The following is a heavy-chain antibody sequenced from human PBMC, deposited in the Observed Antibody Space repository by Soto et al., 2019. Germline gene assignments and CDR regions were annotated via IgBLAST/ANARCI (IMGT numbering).Heavy chain of an antibody. V-gene: IGHV3-30-3*01. Sequence: GGSLRLSCAASGFTFSTYALHWVRQAPGKGLEWVATVTSDGSNKYHADSVEGRFTISRDDSKNTLYLQLNSLRAEDTTVYYCGRITLKTSVDTFDFWGQGTMVTVSS. CDR2: VTSDGSNK. CDR3: GRITLKTSVDTFDF. J-gene: IGHJ3*01. CDR1: GFTFSTYA. D-gene: IGHD3-22*01.